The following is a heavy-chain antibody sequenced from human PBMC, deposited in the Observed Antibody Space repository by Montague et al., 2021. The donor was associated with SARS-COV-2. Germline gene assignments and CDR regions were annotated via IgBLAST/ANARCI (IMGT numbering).Heavy chain of an antibody. Sequence: PALVKPTQTLTLTCTFSGFSLSTSGMCVSWIRQPPGKALEWLALIDWDDDKYYSTSLKTRLTISKDTSKNQVVLTMTNMDPVDTATYYCARSYPIFGVVIIPTYFDYWGQGTLVTVSS. CDR2: IDWDDDK. CDR1: GFSLSTSGMC. D-gene: IGHD3-3*01. CDR3: ARSYPIFGVVIIPTYFDY. J-gene: IGHJ4*02. V-gene: IGHV2-70*01.